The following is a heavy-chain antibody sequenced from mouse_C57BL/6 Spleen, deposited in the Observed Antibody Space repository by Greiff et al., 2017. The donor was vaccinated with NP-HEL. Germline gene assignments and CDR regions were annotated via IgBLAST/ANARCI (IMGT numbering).Heavy chain of an antibody. D-gene: IGHD1-1*01. Sequence: VQLQQPGAELVRPGSSVKLSCKASGYTFTSYWMHWVKQRPIQGLEWIGNIDPSDSETHYNQKFKDKATLTVDKSSSTAYMQLSSLTSEDSAVYYCARGEVTTVVDFDYWGQGTTLTVSS. V-gene: IGHV1-52*01. CDR3: ARGEVTTVVDFDY. CDR2: IDPSDSET. CDR1: GYTFTSYW. J-gene: IGHJ2*01.